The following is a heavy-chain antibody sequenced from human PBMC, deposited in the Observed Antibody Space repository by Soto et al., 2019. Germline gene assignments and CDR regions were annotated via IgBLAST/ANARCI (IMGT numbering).Heavy chain of an antibody. J-gene: IGHJ4*02. D-gene: IGHD1-1*01. CDR1: GFIVSSSH. V-gene: IGHV3-53*01. Sequence: EVPLVESGGGLTQPGGSLRLSGVVSGFIVSSSHMIWVRQAPGKGLEGVSILYNHGKTNYVDSVKGRFTITRDNSKNTVYLQMNSLRVEDTAVYDCARLTEAERHWGQGALVTVSS. CDR2: LYNHGKT. CDR3: ARLTEAERH.